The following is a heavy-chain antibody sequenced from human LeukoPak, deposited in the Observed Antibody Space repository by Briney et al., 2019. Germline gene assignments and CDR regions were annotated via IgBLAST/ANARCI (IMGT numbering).Heavy chain of an antibody. CDR3: ARDTEMYSSSWYEAGY. V-gene: IGHV1-18*01. J-gene: IGHJ4*02. CDR2: ISAYNGNT. Sequence: ASVTVSCTASGYTFTSYGISWVRQAPGQGLEWMGWISAYNGNTNYAQKLQGRVTMTTDTSTSTAYMELRSLRSDDTAVYYCARDTEMYSSSWYEAGYWGQGTLVTASS. CDR1: GYTFTSYG. D-gene: IGHD6-13*01.